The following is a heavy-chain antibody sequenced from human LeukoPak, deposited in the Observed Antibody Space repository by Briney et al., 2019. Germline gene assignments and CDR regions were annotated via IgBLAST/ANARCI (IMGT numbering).Heavy chain of an antibody. V-gene: IGHV3-21*01. CDR2: ISDSSTYI. Sequence: GGSLRLSCTASGFTFSTYSMTWVRQAPGKGLEWVSSISDSSTYIYYTDSVKGRFTISRDNAKNSLYLQMNSLRAEDTAVYYCARDLVSSTNYYYYYMDVWGKGTTVTVSS. CDR3: ARDLVSSTNYYYYYMDV. J-gene: IGHJ6*03. CDR1: GFTFSTYS. D-gene: IGHD6-6*01.